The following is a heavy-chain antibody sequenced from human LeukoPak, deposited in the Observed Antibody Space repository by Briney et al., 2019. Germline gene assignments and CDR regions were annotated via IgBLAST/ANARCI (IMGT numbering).Heavy chain of an antibody. CDR3: AGGRYYYDSSGYKPPFDY. Sequence: SETLSLTCTVSGGSISSYYWSWIRQPPGRGLEWIGYIYYSGSTNYNPSLKSRVTISVDTSKNQFSLKLSSVTAADTAVYYCAGGRYYYDSSGYKPPFDYWGQGTLVTVSS. CDR1: GGSISSYY. J-gene: IGHJ4*02. V-gene: IGHV4-59*08. D-gene: IGHD3-22*01. CDR2: IYYSGST.